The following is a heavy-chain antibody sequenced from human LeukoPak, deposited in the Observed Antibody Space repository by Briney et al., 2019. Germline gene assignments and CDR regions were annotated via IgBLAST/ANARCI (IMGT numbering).Heavy chain of an antibody. J-gene: IGHJ4*02. V-gene: IGHV3-30*18. D-gene: IGHD2-2*03. CDR3: AKDGWAFEY. CDR1: GFTFSSYG. CDR2: ISYDGSNK. Sequence: PGGSLRLSCAASGFTFSSYGMHWVRQAPGEGLEWVAVISYDGSNKYYADSVKGRFTISRDNSKNTLYLQMNSLRAEDTAVYYCAKDGWAFEYWGQGTLVTVSS.